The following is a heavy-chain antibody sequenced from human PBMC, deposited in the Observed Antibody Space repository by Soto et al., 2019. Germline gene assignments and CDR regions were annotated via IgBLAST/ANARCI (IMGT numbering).Heavy chain of an antibody. D-gene: IGHD3-22*01. Sequence: QVQLVQSGAEVKKPGSSVKVSCKASGGTFSSYTISWVRQAPGQGLEWMGRIIPILGIANYAQKFQGRVTITADKSTSTAYMELSSLRSEDTAVYYWARYHDSSGYYYYYGMDVWGQGTTVTVSS. CDR1: GGTFSSYT. V-gene: IGHV1-69*02. CDR3: ARYHDSSGYYYYYGMDV. CDR2: IIPILGIA. J-gene: IGHJ6*02.